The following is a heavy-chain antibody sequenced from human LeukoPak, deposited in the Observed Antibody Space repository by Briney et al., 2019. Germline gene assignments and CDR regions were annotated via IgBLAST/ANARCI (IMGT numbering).Heavy chain of an antibody. Sequence: PGGSLRLSCVASGVTFSSYGMHWVRQAPGKGLEWVAFIRYDGSNEYYIDSVKGRFTLSRDSSKNTLYLQMNSLRAEDTAVYYCAKDSAVSGSYPDASDIWGQGTMVTVSS. D-gene: IGHD1-26*01. CDR1: GVTFSSYG. J-gene: IGHJ3*02. CDR3: AKDSAVSGSYPDASDI. V-gene: IGHV3-30*02. CDR2: IRYDGSNE.